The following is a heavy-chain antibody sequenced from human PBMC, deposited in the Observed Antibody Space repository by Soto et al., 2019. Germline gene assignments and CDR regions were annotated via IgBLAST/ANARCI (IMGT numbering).Heavy chain of an antibody. CDR1: SDSISSYY. CDR3: ARAVGDPLYYLDY. CDR2: TDYSGNT. J-gene: IGHJ4*02. Sequence: ASETLSLTCTVSSDSISSYYWIWIRQSPGKGLEWIGYTDYSGNTNYNPSLKSRVTISGDTSKNQSSLRLSSVTAADTAVYYCARAVGDPLYYLDYWGQGTLVTVSS. D-gene: IGHD6-19*01. V-gene: IGHV4-59*08.